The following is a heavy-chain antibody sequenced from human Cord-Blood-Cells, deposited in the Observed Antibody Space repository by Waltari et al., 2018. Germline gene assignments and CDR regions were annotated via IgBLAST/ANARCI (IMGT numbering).Heavy chain of an antibody. D-gene: IGHD5-12*01. CDR2: IYYSGST. CDR1: GGSISSSSYY. Sequence: QLQLQESGPGLVKPSETLSPTCTVPGGSISSSSYYLGGFRQPPGKGLEWIGSIYYSGSTYYNPSLKSRVTISVDTSKNQFSLKLSSVTAADTAVYYCARLPWGDGYEGYWGQGTLVTVSS. CDR3: ARLPWGDGYEGY. V-gene: IGHV4-39*01. J-gene: IGHJ4*02.